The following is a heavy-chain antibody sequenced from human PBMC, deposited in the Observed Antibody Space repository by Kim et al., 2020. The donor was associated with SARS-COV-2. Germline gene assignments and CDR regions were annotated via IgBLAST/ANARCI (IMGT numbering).Heavy chain of an antibody. CDR3: AGVMVANYFDY. D-gene: IGHD5-12*01. Sequence: SETLSLTCTVSSYSISSGYYWGWIRQPPGKGLEWIGSIYHSGSTYYNPSLKSRVTISVDTSKNQFSLKLSSVTAADTAVYYCAGVMVANYFDYWGQGTLVTVSS. CDR2: IYHSGST. V-gene: IGHV4-38-2*02. CDR1: SYSISSGYY. J-gene: IGHJ4*02.